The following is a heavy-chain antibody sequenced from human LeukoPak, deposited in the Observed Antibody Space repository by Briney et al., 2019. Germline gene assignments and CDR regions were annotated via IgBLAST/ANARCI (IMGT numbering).Heavy chain of an antibody. CDR3: AKDEAAAGTFYYYYYMDV. CDR1: GFTFSSYG. Sequence: GGSLRLSCVASGFTFSSYGMHWVRQAPGKGLEWVTYIRYDGTNKYYADSVKGRFTISRDNSKNTLYLQMNSLRAEDTAVYYCAKDEAAAGTFYYYYYMDVWGKGTTVTISS. D-gene: IGHD6-13*01. CDR2: IRYDGTNK. V-gene: IGHV3-30*02. J-gene: IGHJ6*03.